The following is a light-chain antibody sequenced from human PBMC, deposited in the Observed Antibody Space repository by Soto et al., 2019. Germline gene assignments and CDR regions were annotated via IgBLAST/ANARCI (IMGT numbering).Light chain of an antibody. V-gene: IGLV2-14*01. Sequence: QSALTQPASVSGSPGQSITISCTGTSSDVGGYNYVSWYQHHPGKAPKLMIYDVNHRPSGISNRFFGSKSGNTASLTISGLQTEDEADYYCSSYSSSGTLYVFGTGTKLTVL. CDR2: DVN. CDR1: SSDVGGYNY. J-gene: IGLJ1*01. CDR3: SSYSSSGTLYV.